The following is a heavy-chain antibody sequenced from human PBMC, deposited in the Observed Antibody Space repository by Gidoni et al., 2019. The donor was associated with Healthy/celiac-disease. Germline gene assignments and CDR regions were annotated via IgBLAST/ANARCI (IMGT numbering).Heavy chain of an antibody. Sequence: EVQLVQSGAEVKKPGESLKISCTGSGYSFTRYWIGWVRQMPGKGLEWMGIIYPGDSDTRYSPSFQGQVTISADKSISTAYLQWSSLKASDTAMYYCARLGEYSNYINYYGMDVWGQGTTVTVSS. CDR1: GYSFTRYW. J-gene: IGHJ6*02. CDR2: IYPGDSDT. CDR3: ARLGEYSNYINYYGMDV. D-gene: IGHD4-4*01. V-gene: IGHV5-51*01.